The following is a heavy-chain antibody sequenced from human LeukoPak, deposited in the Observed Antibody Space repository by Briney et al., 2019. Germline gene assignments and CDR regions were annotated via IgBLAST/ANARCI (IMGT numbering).Heavy chain of an antibody. J-gene: IGHJ5*02. CDR1: GGTFSSYA. CDR2: IIPILGIA. D-gene: IGHD3-9*01. CDR3: ARAPTVYLAWFDP. V-gene: IGHV1-69*04. Sequence: SVKVSCKASGGTFSSYAISWVRQAPGQGLEWMGRIIPILGIANYAQKFQGRVTITADKSTSTAYVELSSLRSEDTAVYYCARAPTVYLAWFDPWGQGTLVTVSS.